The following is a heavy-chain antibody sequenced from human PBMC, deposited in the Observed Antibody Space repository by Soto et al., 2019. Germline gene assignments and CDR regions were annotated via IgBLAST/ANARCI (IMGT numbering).Heavy chain of an antibody. J-gene: IGHJ6*02. CDR2: ISSSSSYT. CDR1: GFTFSDYY. D-gene: IGHD3-10*01. Sequence: GGSLRLSCAASGFTFSDYYMSWIRQAPGKGLEWVSYISSSSSYTNYADSVKGRFTISRDNAKNSLYLQMNSLRAEDTAVYYCAREHDITMVRGVINGMDVWGQGTTVTVSS. V-gene: IGHV3-11*06. CDR3: AREHDITMVRGVINGMDV.